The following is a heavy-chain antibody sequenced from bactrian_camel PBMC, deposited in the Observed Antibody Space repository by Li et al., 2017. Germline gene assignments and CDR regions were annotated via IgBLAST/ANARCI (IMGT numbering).Heavy chain of an antibody. Sequence: VQLVESGGGSIQAGESLRLSCEISLYIYSSYCMGWFRQAPGKERAAVAAHYTGTATTYVADSVKGRFAISQDNDKNVLYLQMNSLQPEDTGMYYCAARQPCRVWLGYEDPGEYHIWGQGTQVTVS. CDR2: HYTGTATT. D-gene: IGHD5*01. CDR1: LYIYSSYC. V-gene: IGHV3S1*01. CDR3: AARQPCRVWLGYEDPGEYHI. J-gene: IGHJ4*01.